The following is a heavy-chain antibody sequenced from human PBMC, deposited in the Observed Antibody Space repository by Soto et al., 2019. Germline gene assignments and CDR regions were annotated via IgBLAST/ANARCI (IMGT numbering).Heavy chain of an antibody. CDR3: ARANPGFAFDI. V-gene: IGHV3-64*01. CDR2: ISSNGGST. Sequence: EVQLVESGGGLVQPGGSLRLSCAASGFTFSSYAMHWVRQAPGKGLEYVSAISSNGGSTYYANSVKGRFTISRDNSKNTLYLQMGSLRAEDMAVYYCARANPGFAFDIWGHGTMVTVSS. CDR1: GFTFSSYA. J-gene: IGHJ3*02.